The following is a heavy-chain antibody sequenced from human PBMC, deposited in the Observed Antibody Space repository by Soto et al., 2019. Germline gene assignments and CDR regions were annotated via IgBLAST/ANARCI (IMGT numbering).Heavy chain of an antibody. CDR2: ISYSGSPT. J-gene: IGHJ4*01. CDR3: VRDRTLTVPPSIDY. D-gene: IGHD4-4*01. CDR1: GFTFSNYE. Sequence: GGSLRLSCAASGFTFSNYEMNWVRQAPGKGLEWVAYISYSGSPTNYADSVRGRFTISRDNARDSLHLQMNSLRVEDSAIYYCVRDRTLTVPPSIDYWGHGTLVTVSS. V-gene: IGHV3-48*03.